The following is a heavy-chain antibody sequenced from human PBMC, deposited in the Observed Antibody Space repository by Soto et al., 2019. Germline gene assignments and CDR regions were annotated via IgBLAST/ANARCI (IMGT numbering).Heavy chain of an antibody. V-gene: IGHV3-53*04. J-gene: IGHJ5*02. CDR3: ARVYSIEWFDP. CDR2: IYSGGST. CDR1: GFTVGSNY. Sequence: PGGSLRLSSAASGFTVGSNYMSWVRQAPGKGLEWVSVIYSGGSTYYADSVKGRFTISRHNSKNTLYLQMNSLRAEDTAVYYCARVYSIEWFDPWGQGTLVTVYS. D-gene: IGHD4-4*01.